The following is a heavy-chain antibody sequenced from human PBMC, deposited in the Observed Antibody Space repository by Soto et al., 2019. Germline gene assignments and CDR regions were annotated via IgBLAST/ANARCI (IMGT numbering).Heavy chain of an antibody. CDR3: ARDRWLTHYFGC. J-gene: IGHJ4*02. V-gene: IGHV4-31*03. D-gene: IGHD3-22*01. CDR1: CGCIRSGGYY. Sequence: SDTLSLACTVSCGCIRSGGYYWSWIRQHPGKGLEWIGYIYYSGSTYYNPSLKSRVTISVDTSKNQFSLKLSSVTAADTAVYYCARDRWLTHYFGCPGQGTLVTVSS. CDR2: IYYSGST.